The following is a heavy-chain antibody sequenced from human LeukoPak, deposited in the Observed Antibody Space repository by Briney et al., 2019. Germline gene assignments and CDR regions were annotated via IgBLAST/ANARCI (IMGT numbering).Heavy chain of an antibody. CDR1: GFTVSSNY. D-gene: IGHD3-10*02. Sequence: GGSLRLSCAASGFTVSSNYMSWVRQAPGKGVEWVSVIYSGGSTYYADSVKGRFTISRDNPKNSLYLQMNSLRAEDTAVYYCAELGITMIGGVWGKGTTVTISS. V-gene: IGHV3-53*01. CDR3: AELGITMIGGV. J-gene: IGHJ6*04. CDR2: IYSGGST.